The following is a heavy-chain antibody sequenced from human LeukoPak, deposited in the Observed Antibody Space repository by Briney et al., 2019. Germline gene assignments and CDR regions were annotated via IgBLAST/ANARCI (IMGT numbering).Heavy chain of an antibody. CDR1: GYTFTGYY. J-gene: IGHJ6*03. Sequence: ASVKVSCKASGYTFTGYYMYWVQQAPGKGLEWMGLVDPEDGETIYAEKFQGRVTITADTSTDTAYMELSSLRSEDTAVYYCATRASSSPDMDVRGKGTTVTVSS. D-gene: IGHD6-6*01. CDR2: VDPEDGET. CDR3: ATRASSSPDMDV. V-gene: IGHV1-69-2*01.